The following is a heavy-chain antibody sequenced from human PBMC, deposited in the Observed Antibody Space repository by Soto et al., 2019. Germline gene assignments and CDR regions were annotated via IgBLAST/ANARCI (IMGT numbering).Heavy chain of an antibody. CDR1: GGTFSSYA. Sequence: GASVKVSCKASGGTFSSYAISRVRQAPGQGLEWMGGIIPIFGTANYAQKFQGRVTITADESTSTAYMELSSLRSEDTAVYYCARDTELLLLSFAFDIWGQGTMVTVSS. CDR2: IIPIFGTA. V-gene: IGHV1-69*13. J-gene: IGHJ3*02. D-gene: IGHD1-26*01. CDR3: ARDTELLLLSFAFDI.